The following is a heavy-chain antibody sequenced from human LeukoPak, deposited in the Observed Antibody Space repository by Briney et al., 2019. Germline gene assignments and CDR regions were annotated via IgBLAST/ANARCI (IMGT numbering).Heavy chain of an antibody. CDR3: AKKGGTGWSENWSDA. CDR2: MWADGYTY. CDR1: GFTFNDYG. J-gene: IGHJ5*02. V-gene: IGHV3-33*06. Sequence: GGSLRLSCAASGFTFNDYGMHWVRQAPGKGLEWVAIMWADGYTYHYADSVRGRFTVSRDNSKNTVYLQMNSLEAEDTAVYYCAKKGGTGWSENWSDAWGQGTLVTVSS. D-gene: IGHD6-19*01.